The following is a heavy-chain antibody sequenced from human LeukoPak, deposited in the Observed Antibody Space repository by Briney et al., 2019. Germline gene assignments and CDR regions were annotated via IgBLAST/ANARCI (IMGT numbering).Heavy chain of an antibody. CDR2: ISGSGGST. J-gene: IGHJ6*02. CDR3: AKVFGVVGYYYGMDV. V-gene: IGHV3-23*01. D-gene: IGHD3-3*01. CDR1: GFTFSSYA. Sequence: GGSLRLSCAASGFTFSSYAMSWVRPAPGKGLEWVSAISGSGGSTYYADSVKGRFTISRDNSKNTLYLQMNSLRAEDTAVYYCAKVFGVVGYYYGMDVWGQGTTVTVSS.